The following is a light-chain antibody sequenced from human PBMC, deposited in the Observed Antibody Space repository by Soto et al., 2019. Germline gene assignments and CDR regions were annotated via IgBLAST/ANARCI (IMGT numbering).Light chain of an antibody. V-gene: IGLV1-44*01. CDR1: SSNIGTNT. CDR2: SDN. J-gene: IGLJ2*01. Sequence: QSVLTQPPSASGTPGQRVTISCSGSSSNIGTNTVIWYQQLPGAAPKLLIYSDNQPPSRVPDRFSGSKSGTSASLAISGLESEDESDYYCAAWDVSLLVFGGGTKVTVL. CDR3: AAWDVSLLV.